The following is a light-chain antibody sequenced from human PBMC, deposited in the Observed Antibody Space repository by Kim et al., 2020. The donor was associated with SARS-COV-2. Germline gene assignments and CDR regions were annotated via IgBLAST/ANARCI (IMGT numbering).Light chain of an antibody. V-gene: IGKV1-5*03. Sequence: DIQMTQSPSTLSASVGDRVTITCRASQSISSWLAWYQQKPGKAPKLLIYKASSLESGVPSRFSGSGSGTEFTLTISSLQPDDFATYYCKQYNSYWTFGQGTKVYIK. CDR1: QSISSW. CDR3: KQYNSYWT. CDR2: KAS. J-gene: IGKJ1*01.